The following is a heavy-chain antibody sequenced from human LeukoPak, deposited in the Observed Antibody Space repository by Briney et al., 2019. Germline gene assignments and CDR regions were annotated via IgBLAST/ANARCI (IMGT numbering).Heavy chain of an antibody. CDR1: GFTFSTYG. J-gene: IGHJ4*02. CDR2: IRADGSEK. V-gene: IGHV3-30*02. Sequence: PGGSLRLSCAASGFTFSTYGMHRVRQAPGKGLEWVAFIRADGSEKYYADSVKGQITISRDNSKNTLYLQMNSLRAEDTAVYYCAKDLYRSGFYPTTFDYWGQGTLVTVSS. D-gene: IGHD6-19*01. CDR3: AKDLYRSGFYPTTFDY.